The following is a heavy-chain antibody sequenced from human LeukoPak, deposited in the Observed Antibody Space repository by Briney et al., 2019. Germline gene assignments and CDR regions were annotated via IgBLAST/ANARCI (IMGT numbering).Heavy chain of an antibody. Sequence: GGSLRLSCAASGFTFSSYWMSWVRQAPGKGLEWVSGISGSGGSTYYADSVKGRFTISRDNSKNTLYLQMNSLRVEDTAVYYCAKNDYGDPVDYWGQGTLVTVSS. J-gene: IGHJ4*02. D-gene: IGHD4-17*01. V-gene: IGHV3-23*01. CDR1: GFTFSSYW. CDR2: ISGSGGST. CDR3: AKNDYGDPVDY.